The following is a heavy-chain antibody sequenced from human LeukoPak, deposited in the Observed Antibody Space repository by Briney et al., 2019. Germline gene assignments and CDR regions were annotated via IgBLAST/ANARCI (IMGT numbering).Heavy chain of an antibody. CDR1: GYSISSGYY. CDR2: IYYRGST. D-gene: IGHD1-26*01. V-gene: IGHV4-38-2*02. J-gene: IGHJ4*02. CDR3: ARYREVGATVDY. Sequence: SETLSLTCTVSGYSISSGYYWGWIRPPPGRGLEWIASIYYRGSTHYNPSLASLKSRVTISGDTPKNQFSLKLSSVTAADTAVYYCARYREVGATVDYWGQGTLVTVSS.